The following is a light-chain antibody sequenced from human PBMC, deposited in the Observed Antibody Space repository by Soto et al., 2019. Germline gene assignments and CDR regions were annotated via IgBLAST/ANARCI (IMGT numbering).Light chain of an antibody. Sequence: IQLTQSPSSLSASVGDRVTITCQASQGISSYLAWYQQKPGEAPKLLIYAASTLQSGVPSRFSGSGSGTDFTLTISSLQPEDFATYFCQQLNSYPLTFGGGTKVEIK. CDR2: AAS. CDR3: QQLNSYPLT. J-gene: IGKJ4*01. CDR1: QGISSY. V-gene: IGKV1-9*01.